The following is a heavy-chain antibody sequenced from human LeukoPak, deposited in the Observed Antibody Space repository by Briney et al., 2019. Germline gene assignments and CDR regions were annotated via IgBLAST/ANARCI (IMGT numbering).Heavy chain of an antibody. CDR2: INHSGSI. CDR1: GGSFSGYY. CDR3: ARESTTVAGTFDY. D-gene: IGHD6-19*01. V-gene: IGHV4-34*01. Sequence: SETLSLTCAVYGGSFSGYYWSWIRQPPGKGLEWIEEINHSGSINYNPSLKSRVTISVDTSKNQFSLKLSSVTAADTAMYYCARESTTVAGTFDYWGQGTLVTVSS. J-gene: IGHJ4*02.